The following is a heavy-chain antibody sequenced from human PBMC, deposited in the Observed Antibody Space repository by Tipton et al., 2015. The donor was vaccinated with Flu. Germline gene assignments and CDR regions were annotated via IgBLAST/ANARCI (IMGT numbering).Heavy chain of an antibody. J-gene: IGHJ4*02. CDR1: GFTFSDAW. Sequence: SLRLSCAASGFTFSDAWMSWVRQAPGKGLEWVGVNRRKTNGVTTDYAEPVKGRFIISRDDSKNTLYLQMHSLKTEDTGVYYCTTEWSCSGESCYYLGYWGLGTLVTVSS. V-gene: IGHV3-15*01. D-gene: IGHD2-15*01. CDR3: TTEWSCSGESCYYLGY. CDR2: NRRKTNGVTT.